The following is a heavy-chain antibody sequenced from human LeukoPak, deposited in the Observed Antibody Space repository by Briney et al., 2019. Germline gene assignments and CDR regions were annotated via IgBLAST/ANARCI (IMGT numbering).Heavy chain of an antibody. V-gene: IGHV3-48*03. CDR2: ISSSGSTI. CDR1: GFTFSSYE. CDR3: ARVERWLQSGFDY. D-gene: IGHD5-24*01. J-gene: IGHJ4*02. Sequence: GGSLRLSCAASGFTFSSYEMNWVRQAPGKGLEWVSYISSSGSTIYYADSVKGRFTISRDNAKNSLHLQMNSLRAEDTAVYYCARVERWLQSGFDYWGQGTLVTVSS.